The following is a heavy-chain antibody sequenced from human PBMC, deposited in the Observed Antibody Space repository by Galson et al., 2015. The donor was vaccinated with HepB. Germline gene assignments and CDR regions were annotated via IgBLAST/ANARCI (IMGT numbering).Heavy chain of an antibody. V-gene: IGHV3-23*01. J-gene: IGHJ4*02. CDR2: ISGSGGST. CDR3: AKDLHLLWELRELDY. CDR1: GFTFSSYA. D-gene: IGHD1-26*01. Sequence: SLRLSCAASGFTFSSYAMSWVRQAPGKGLEWVSAISGSGGSTYYADSVKGRFTISRDNSKNTLYLQMNSLRAEDTAVYYCAKDLHLLWELRELDYWGQGTLVTVSS.